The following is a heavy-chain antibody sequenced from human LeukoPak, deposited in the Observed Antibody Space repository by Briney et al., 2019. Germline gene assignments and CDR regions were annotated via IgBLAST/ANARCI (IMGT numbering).Heavy chain of an antibody. J-gene: IGHJ1*01. Sequence: ASVKVSCKASGYTFTSYGISWVRQAPGKGLEWMGGFDPEDGETIYAQKFQGRVTMTEDTSTDTAYMELSSLRSEDTAVYYCATVVDIVATRDFQHWGQGTLVTVSS. V-gene: IGHV1-24*01. D-gene: IGHD5-12*01. CDR2: FDPEDGET. CDR1: GYTFTSYG. CDR3: ATVVDIVATRDFQH.